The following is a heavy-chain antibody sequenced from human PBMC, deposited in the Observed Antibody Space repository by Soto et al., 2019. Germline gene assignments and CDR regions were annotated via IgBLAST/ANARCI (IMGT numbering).Heavy chain of an antibody. CDR2: ISYDGSNK. CDR3: AKDLPHSGSYQPEGYYHYGMAV. D-gene: IGHD1-26*01. J-gene: IGHJ6*02. Sequence: GGSLRLSCAASGFTFSSYGMHWVRQAPGKGLEWVAVISYDGSNKYYADSVKGRFTISRDNSKNTLYLQMNSLRAEDTAVYYCAKDLPHSGSYQPEGYYHYGMAVWGQGTTVTVSS. CDR1: GFTFSSYG. V-gene: IGHV3-30*18.